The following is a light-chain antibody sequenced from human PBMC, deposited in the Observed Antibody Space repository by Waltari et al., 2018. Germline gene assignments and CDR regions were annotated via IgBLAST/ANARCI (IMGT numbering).Light chain of an antibody. Sequence: IVLTQSPGTLSLSPGERATLSCSASQSFDSSSLAWYQQKPGQAPRLLFYGASSRATGIPDRFSDSGSGTDFTLTISRLEPEDFAVYYCQQFDSPPLTFGQGTKLEIK. CDR2: GAS. CDR1: QSFDSSS. J-gene: IGKJ2*01. CDR3: QQFDSPPLT. V-gene: IGKV3-20*01.